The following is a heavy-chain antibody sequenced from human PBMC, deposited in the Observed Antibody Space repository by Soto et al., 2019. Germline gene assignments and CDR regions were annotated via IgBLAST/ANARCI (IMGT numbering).Heavy chain of an antibody. CDR1: GGTFSSYS. J-gene: IGHJ4*02. CDR2: IIPIFGTA. Sequence: QVQLVQSGAEVKKPGSSVKVSCKASGGTFSSYSINWVRQAPGQGLEWMGEIIPIFGTANYAQKFQGRVTMTADESTSTAYRELSSLRSEDTAVYYCARDGGRDSGGIDYWGQGTLVTVSS. V-gene: IGHV1-69*01. CDR3: ARDGGRDSGGIDY. D-gene: IGHD1-26*01.